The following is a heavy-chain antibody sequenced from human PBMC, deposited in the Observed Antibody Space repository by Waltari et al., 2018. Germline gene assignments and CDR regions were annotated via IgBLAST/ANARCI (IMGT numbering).Heavy chain of an antibody. CDR1: GFTFSSYA. CDR3: ARERVRSGYYDFWSGYYTDYYYYGMDV. D-gene: IGHD3-3*01. Sequence: GFTFSSYAMHWVRQAPGKGLEWVAVISYDGSNKYYADSVKGRFTISRDNSKNTLYLQMNSLRAEDTAVYYCARERVRSGYYDFWSGYYTDYYYYGMDVWGQGTTVTVSS. J-gene: IGHJ6*02. CDR2: ISYDGSNK. V-gene: IGHV3-30-3*01.